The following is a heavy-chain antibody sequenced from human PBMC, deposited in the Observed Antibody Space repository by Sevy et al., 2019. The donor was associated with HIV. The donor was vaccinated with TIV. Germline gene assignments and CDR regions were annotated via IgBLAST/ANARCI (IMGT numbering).Heavy chain of an antibody. CDR1: GFTFRTSG. J-gene: IGHJ4*02. CDR3: AKDYSAGITFVRGAYRARGDYFDY. V-gene: IGHV3-30*18. CDR2: ISYDEAHK. Sequence: GGSLRLSCVTSGFTFRTSGMHWVRQSPGKGLEWVAIISYDEAHKNYADSVRGRFSISKDNSKNTLHLQMSSLKTEDTAVYYCAKDYSAGITFVRGAYRARGDYFDYWGQGTQVTVSS. D-gene: IGHD3-10*01.